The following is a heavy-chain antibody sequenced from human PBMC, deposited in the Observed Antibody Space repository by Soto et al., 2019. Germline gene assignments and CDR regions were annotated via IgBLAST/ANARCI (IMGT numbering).Heavy chain of an antibody. CDR3: ARVIGAAGV. CDR2: INPGGGST. V-gene: IGHV1-46*03. Sequence: CEACGYTFTSYSIHWVRQVPGQALEWMGMINPGGGSTTYAQKFQGRVTMSRDTSTSTVYMELSSLRSEDTAVYYCARVIGAAGVWGQGTMVTVSS. J-gene: IGHJ3*01. CDR1: GYTFTSYS. D-gene: IGHD6-13*01.